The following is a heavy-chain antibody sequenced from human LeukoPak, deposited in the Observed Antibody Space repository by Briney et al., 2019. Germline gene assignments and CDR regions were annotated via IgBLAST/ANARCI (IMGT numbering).Heavy chain of an antibody. CDR2: INHSGST. Sequence: SETLSLTCAVYGGSFSGYYWSWIRQPPGKGLEWIGEINHSGSTNYNPSLKSRVTISVDTSKNQFSLKLSSVTAADTAVYYCARAGRFYYYYYYMDVWGKGTTVTVSS. J-gene: IGHJ6*03. CDR1: GGSFSGYY. CDR3: ARAGRFYYYYYYMDV. V-gene: IGHV4-34*01. D-gene: IGHD3-10*01.